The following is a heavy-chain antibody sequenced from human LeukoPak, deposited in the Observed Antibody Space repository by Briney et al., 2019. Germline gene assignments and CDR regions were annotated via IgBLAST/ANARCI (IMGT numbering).Heavy chain of an antibody. Sequence: GGSLRLSCAASGFTFSNYAMSWVRQAPGKGLEWVSIISASGGTTYYAGSVKGRFTFSRDNSKNTLFLQMNSLRAEDTAVYYCVKGAVTNTRSFDYWGQGTLVTVSS. CDR1: GFTFSNYA. CDR3: VKGAVTNTRSFDY. D-gene: IGHD4-17*01. J-gene: IGHJ4*02. V-gene: IGHV3-23*01. CDR2: ISASGGTT.